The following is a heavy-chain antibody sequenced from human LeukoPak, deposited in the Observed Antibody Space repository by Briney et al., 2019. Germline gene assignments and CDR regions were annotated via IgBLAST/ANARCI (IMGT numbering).Heavy chain of an antibody. D-gene: IGHD2-2*01. J-gene: IGHJ6*03. Sequence: PGGSLRLSCAASGFTFSSYGMHWVRQAPGKGLEWVSAISGSGGSTYYADSVKGRFTISRDNSKNTLYLQMNSLRAEDTAVYYCAKYEYQLPHYYYYYYMDVWGKGTTVTVSS. V-gene: IGHV3-23*01. CDR2: ISGSGGST. CDR1: GFTFSSYG. CDR3: AKYEYQLPHYYYYYYMDV.